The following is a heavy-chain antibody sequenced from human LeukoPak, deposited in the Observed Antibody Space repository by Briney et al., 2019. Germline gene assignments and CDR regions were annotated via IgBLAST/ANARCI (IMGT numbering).Heavy chain of an antibody. CDR1: GFTFSSYS. CDR2: ISSSSSTI. J-gene: IGHJ5*02. Sequence: SGGSLRLSCAASGFTFSSYSMNWVRQAPGKGLEWVSCISSSSSTIYYADSVKGRFTISRDNAKNSLYLQMNSLRAEDTAVYYCARGSYYDFWGFDPWGQGTLATVSS. V-gene: IGHV3-48*04. CDR3: ARGSYYDFWGFDP. D-gene: IGHD3-3*01.